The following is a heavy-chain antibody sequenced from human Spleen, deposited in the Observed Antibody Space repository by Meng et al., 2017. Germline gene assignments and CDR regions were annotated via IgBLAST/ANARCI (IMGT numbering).Heavy chain of an antibody. CDR1: GYSISSNYY. V-gene: IGHV4-38-2*02. CDR2: VYHSGST. J-gene: IGHJ6*02. Sequence: SQTLSLTCVVSGYSISSNYYWGWIRQSPGKGLEWIGNVYHSGSTYYNPSLKSRVILSLDTSKNQFSLKLTSVTAADTAVYYCARDMVGCSGGSCYYPTYGMDVWGQGTTVTVSS. D-gene: IGHD2-15*01. CDR3: ARDMVGCSGGSCYYPTYGMDV.